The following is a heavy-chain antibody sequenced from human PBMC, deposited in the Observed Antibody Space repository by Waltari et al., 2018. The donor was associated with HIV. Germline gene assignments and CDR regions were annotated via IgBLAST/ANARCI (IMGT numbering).Heavy chain of an antibody. D-gene: IGHD2-8*01. CDR2: IGGGGEEP. Sequence: EGQLLESGGGLVQPGGSLRLSCAASRFAFGNFGMTWVRQAPGKRLGWVSSIGGGGEEPTYTDSVQGRCTISRDESRTVLSLQRKRLRDGDTAMYYCAKDGEAKNGVWDAFDWWGPAPMVAVSS. V-gene: IGHV3-23*01. CDR3: AKDGEAKNGVWDAFDW. CDR1: RFAFGNFG. J-gene: IGHJ3*01.